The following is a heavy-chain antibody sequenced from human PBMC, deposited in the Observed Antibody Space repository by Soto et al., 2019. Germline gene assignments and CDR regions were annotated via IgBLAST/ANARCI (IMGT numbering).Heavy chain of an antibody. CDR3: AREASVLIPAAQPSRFDS. V-gene: IGHV1-18*01. Sequence: ASVKVSCKASGYTFSNYGITWVRQAPGQGLEWIGWNSAYNGNVNYVQKFQGRLTLTTDTAASTAYMELRILRSADTALYYCAREASVLIPAAQPSRFDSWGQGTLVTVSS. CDR2: NSAYNGNV. CDR1: GYTFSNYG. J-gene: IGHJ4*02. D-gene: IGHD2-2*01.